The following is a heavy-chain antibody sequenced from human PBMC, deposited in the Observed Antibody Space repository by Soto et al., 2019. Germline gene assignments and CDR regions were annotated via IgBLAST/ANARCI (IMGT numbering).Heavy chain of an antibody. J-gene: IGHJ3*02. CDR2: IRGSGGST. D-gene: IGHD2-8*01. CDR3: AKPDNVPMAGGGAFGI. V-gene: IGHV3-23*01. CDR1: GFTFISYG. Sequence: GGSLRLSCAASGFTFISYGISCVLQVPEKGLEGVVGIRGSGGSTSYPDSVTGGFNISRDNPKNTLHLQTNSLRAEDTAVYYCAKPDNVPMAGGGAFGIWGQGAMVT.